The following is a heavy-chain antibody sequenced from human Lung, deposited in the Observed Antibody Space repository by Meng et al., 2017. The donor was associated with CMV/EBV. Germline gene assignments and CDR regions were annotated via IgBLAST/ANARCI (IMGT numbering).Heavy chain of an antibody. D-gene: IGHD1-26*01. J-gene: IGHJ3*02. CDR2: IENDGSNK. CDR1: GFTFSRYA. Sequence: GGSXRLXCAGSGFTFSRYAMDWVRQGPGKGLEWVTYIENDGSNKYYADSVKGRFTISRDNFKNTVHLQMNSLRAEDTALYYCVKFFRWDQPDDAFDIWGHGTMVTVSS. CDR3: VKFFRWDQPDDAFDI. V-gene: IGHV3-30*02.